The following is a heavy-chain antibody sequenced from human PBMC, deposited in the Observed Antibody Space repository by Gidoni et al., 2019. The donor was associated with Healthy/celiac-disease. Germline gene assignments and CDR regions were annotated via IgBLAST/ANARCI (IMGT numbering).Heavy chain of an antibody. CDR1: GGSISSGGYY. Sequence: QVQLQESGPGLVKPSQTLSLTCTVSGGSISSGGYYWSWTRQHPGKGLEWIGYIYYSGSTYYNPSLKSRVTIAVDTSKSQFSLKLSSVTAADTAVYYCAREFGVAAAGRGGFDYWGQGTLVTVSS. CDR2: IYYSGST. CDR3: AREFGVAAAGRGGFDY. D-gene: IGHD6-13*01. V-gene: IGHV4-31*03. J-gene: IGHJ4*02.